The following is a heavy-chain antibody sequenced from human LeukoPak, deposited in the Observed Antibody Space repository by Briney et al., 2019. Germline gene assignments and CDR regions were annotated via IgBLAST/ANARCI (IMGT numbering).Heavy chain of an antibody. CDR3: ARADPDAFDI. V-gene: IGHV3-21*01. Sequence: GGSLRLSCAASGFTVSSNYMSWVRQAPGKGLEWVSSISSSSSYIYYADSVKGRFTISRDNAKNSLYLQMNSLRAEDTAVYYCARADPDAFDIWGQGTMVTVSS. CDR1: GFTVSSNY. CDR2: ISSSSSYI. J-gene: IGHJ3*02.